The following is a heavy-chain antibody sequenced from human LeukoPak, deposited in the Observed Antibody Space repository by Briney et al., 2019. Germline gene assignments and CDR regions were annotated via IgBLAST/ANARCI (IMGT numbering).Heavy chain of an antibody. D-gene: IGHD3-22*01. CDR3: ATIVVTHDAFDI. Sequence: GGSLRLSCAASGFTFSDYYMSCIRQAPGKGLEWVSYISSSSSYTNYADSVKGRFTISRDNAKNSLYLQMNSLRAEDTAVYYCATIVVTHDAFDIWGQGTMVTVSS. V-gene: IGHV3-11*06. CDR2: ISSSSSYT. CDR1: GFTFSDYY. J-gene: IGHJ3*02.